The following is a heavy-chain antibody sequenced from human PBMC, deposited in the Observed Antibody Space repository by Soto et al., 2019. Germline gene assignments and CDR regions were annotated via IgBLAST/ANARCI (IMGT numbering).Heavy chain of an antibody. CDR2: ISYDGSNK. CDR3: AKSEDYESLTK. D-gene: IGHD3-22*01. V-gene: IGHV3-30*18. CDR1: GFTFSSYG. J-gene: IGHJ4*02. Sequence: GGSLRLSCASSGFTFSSYGMHLVRQAPGKGLEWVAVISYDGSNKYYADSVKGRFTISRDNSKNTLYLQMNSLRAEDTAVYYCAKSEDYESLTKWGQGTLVTVSS.